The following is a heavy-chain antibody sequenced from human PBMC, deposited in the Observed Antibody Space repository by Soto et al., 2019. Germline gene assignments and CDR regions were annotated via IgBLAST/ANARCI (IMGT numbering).Heavy chain of an antibody. CDR1: GFTFSSYW. CDR2: INSDGSST. CDR3: ARDSGYSYGPLDY. Sequence: GGSLRLSCAASGFTFSSYWMHWVRQAPGKWLVWVSRINSDGSSTSYADSVKGRFTISRDNAKNTLYLQMNGLRAEDTAVYYCARDSGYSYGPLDYWGQGT. D-gene: IGHD5-18*01. J-gene: IGHJ4*02. V-gene: IGHV3-74*01.